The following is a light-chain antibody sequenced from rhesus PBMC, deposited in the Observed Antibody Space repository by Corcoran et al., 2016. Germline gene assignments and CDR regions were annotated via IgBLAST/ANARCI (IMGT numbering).Light chain of an antibody. Sequence: EIVLTQSPATLSLSPGERATLSCRASQSVSSSLAWYQQNPGQAPRLLIYDASSRATGIPDRCSGSGSVTDVTLTISRLEPEDVGVYYCQQYSNWPPYSFGHGTKVEIK. CDR3: QQYSNWPPYS. CDR2: DAS. CDR1: QSVSSS. V-gene: IGKV3-35*01. J-gene: IGKJ2*01.